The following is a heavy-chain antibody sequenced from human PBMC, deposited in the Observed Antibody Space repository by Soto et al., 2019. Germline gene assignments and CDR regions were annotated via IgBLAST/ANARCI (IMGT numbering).Heavy chain of an antibody. CDR2: IYYSGST. D-gene: IGHD3-10*01. CDR1: GGSVSSGSYY. CDR3: ARLYYGSGSYGNWFDP. J-gene: IGHJ5*02. Sequence: SETLSLTCTVSGGSVSSGSYYWSWIRQPPGKGLEWIGYIYYSGSTNYNPSLKSRVTISVDTSKNQFSLKLSSVTAADTAVYYCARLYYGSGSYGNWFDPWGQGTLVTVS. V-gene: IGHV4-61*01.